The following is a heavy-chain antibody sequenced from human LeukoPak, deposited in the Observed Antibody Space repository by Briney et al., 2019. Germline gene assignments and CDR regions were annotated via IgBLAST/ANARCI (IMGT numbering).Heavy chain of an antibody. V-gene: IGHV3-23*01. Sequence: PGGSLRLSCAASQFTFNTYAMNWVRQAPGKGLEWVSLISRSGDATYYADSVKGRFTISRDNSKNTLYLQMNSLRAEDTAVYYCATDGSNWGQGTLVTVSS. CDR1: QFTFNTYA. CDR2: ISRSGDAT. J-gene: IGHJ4*02. D-gene: IGHD5-12*01. CDR3: ATDGSN.